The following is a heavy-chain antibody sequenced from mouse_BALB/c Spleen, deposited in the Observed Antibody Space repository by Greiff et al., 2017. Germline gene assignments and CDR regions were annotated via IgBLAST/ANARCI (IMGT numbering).Heavy chain of an antibody. V-gene: IGHV2-9*02. D-gene: IGHD4-1*01. CDR3: AREELGEGLAY. Sequence: VKLMESGPGLVAPSQSLSITCTVSGFSLTSYGVHWVRQPPGKGLEWLGVIWAGGSTNYNSALMSRLSISKDNSKSQVFLKMNSLQTDDTAMYYCAREELGEGLAYWGQGTLVTVSA. CDR2: IWAGGST. J-gene: IGHJ3*01. CDR1: GFSLTSYG.